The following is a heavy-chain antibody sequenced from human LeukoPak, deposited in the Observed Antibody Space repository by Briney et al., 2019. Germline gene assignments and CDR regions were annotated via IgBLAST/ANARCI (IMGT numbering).Heavy chain of an antibody. CDR2: ISGSGGST. J-gene: IGHJ5*02. V-gene: IGHV3-23*01. CDR3: AKDGHSVGGSTSCYVT. D-gene: IGHD2-2*01. CDR1: GFTFSSYG. Sequence: AGGSLRLSCAASGFTFSSYGMSWVRQAPGKGLEWVSAISGSGGSTYYADSVKGRFTISRDNSKNTLYLQMNSLRAEDTAVYYCAKDGHSVGGSTSCYVTWGQGTLVTVSS.